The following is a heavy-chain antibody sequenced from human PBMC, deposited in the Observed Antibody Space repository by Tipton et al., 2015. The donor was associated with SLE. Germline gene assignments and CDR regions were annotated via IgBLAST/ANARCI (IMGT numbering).Heavy chain of an antibody. Sequence: TLSLTCTASGDSVSGQSWSWIRQPPGKGLEWIGRIYSNGEANYNPSLNSRITMSVDTAKNQLSRNLTSVTAADTAVYYCARDKSSPSKYILDYWGQGTLVTVSS. J-gene: IGHJ4*02. CDR2: IYSNGEA. V-gene: IGHV4-4*07. CDR3: ARDKSSPSKYILDY. D-gene: IGHD3-3*02. CDR1: GDSVSGQS.